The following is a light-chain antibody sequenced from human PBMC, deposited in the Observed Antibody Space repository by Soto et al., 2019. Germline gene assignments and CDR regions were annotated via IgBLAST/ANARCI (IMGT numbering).Light chain of an antibody. J-gene: IGKJ5*01. V-gene: IGKV2D-29*02. Sequence: DVVMTQSPLSLPVTLGQSASISCTSSQSLLHITGESFLFWYLQKPGQSPQLLIYEVSTRVSGVPDRFSGSGSGTDFTLEISRVETDDVGIYYCMQSTQLPPTFGQGTRLEIK. CDR3: MQSTQLPPT. CDR1: QSLLHITGESF. CDR2: EVS.